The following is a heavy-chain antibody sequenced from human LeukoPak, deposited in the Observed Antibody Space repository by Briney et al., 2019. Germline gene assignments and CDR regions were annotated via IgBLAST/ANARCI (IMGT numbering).Heavy chain of an antibody. J-gene: IGHJ4*02. CDR3: AGGYDYTSISIDY. D-gene: IGHD4-11*01. CDR2: IYYSGST. Sequence: SETLSLTCTVSGGSISSSSNYWGWIRQPPGKGLEWIGSIYYSGSTYSNPSLKSRVTISVDTSKNQFSLKLSSVTAADTAVYYCAGGYDYTSISIDYWGQGTLVTVSS. V-gene: IGHV4-39*01. CDR1: GGSISSSSNY.